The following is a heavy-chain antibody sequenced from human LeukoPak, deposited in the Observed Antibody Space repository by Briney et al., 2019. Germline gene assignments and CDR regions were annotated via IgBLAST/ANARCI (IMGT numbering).Heavy chain of an antibody. CDR3: ARVFRYYFDY. D-gene: IGHD1-14*01. V-gene: IGHV4-34*01. CDR2: INHSGGT. CDR1: GGSFGGNY. J-gene: IGHJ4*02. Sequence: AETLSLTCGVYGGSFGGNYWTWIRQPPGKGLEWIGEINHSGGTDYNRSLKSRVTISVDTSKNQFSLNLNSVTAADTAVYYCARVFRYYFDYWGQGTLVTVSS.